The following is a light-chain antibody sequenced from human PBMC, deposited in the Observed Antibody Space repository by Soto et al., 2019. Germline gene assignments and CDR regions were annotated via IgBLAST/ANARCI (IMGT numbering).Light chain of an antibody. Sequence: QSALTQPASVSGSPGQSITLSCTGTSSDVGGYDYVSWYQQHPGKAPKLLVYDVSLRPSGVSNRFSGSKSANTASLTISGLQAEDEADYYCSSYTSTGTSVVFGGGTKLAVL. CDR2: DVS. J-gene: IGLJ2*01. CDR1: SSDVGGYDY. V-gene: IGLV2-14*01. CDR3: SSYTSTGTSVV.